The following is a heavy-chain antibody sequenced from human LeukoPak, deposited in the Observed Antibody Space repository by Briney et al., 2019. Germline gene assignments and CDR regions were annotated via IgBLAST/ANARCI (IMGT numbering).Heavy chain of an antibody. CDR2: VIPSLNIS. D-gene: IGHD2/OR15-2a*01. V-gene: IGHV1-69*04. J-gene: IGHJ4*02. Sequence: SVKVSCKNSGDTSNNYAISWVRQAPGQGLECMGRVIPSLNISHYAQNFRDRVTISADRSTSTAYLELSSLRSEDTAIYYCARDLAQYGTYTHDHWGQGTLVTVSS. CDR3: ARDLAQYGTYTHDH. CDR1: GDTSNNYA.